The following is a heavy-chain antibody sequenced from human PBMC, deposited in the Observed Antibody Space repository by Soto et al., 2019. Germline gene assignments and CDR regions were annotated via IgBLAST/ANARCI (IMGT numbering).Heavy chain of an antibody. Sequence: EVQLVESGGGLVQPGGSLRLSCAASGFTFSSYWMHWVRQAPGKGLVWVSRISGSGGSTYYTDSVKGRFTISRDNSKNTLYLQMNSLRADDTAVYYCATTLYSNYVPPEGYWGQGTLVTVSS. CDR1: GFTFSSYW. V-gene: IGHV3-74*01. J-gene: IGHJ4*02. D-gene: IGHD4-4*01. CDR3: ATTLYSNYVPPEGY. CDR2: ISGSGGST.